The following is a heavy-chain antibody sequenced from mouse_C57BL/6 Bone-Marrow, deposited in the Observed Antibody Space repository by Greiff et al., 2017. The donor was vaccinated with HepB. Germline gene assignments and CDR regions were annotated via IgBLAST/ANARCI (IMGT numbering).Heavy chain of an antibody. D-gene: IGHD5-1-1*01. CDR1: GYTFTSYW. Sequence: QVQLQQPGAELVKPGASVKLSCKASGYTFTSYWMQWVKQRPGQGLEWIGEIDTSDSYTNYNQKFKGKATLTVDTSSSTAYMQLSRLTSEDSAVYYCAREDTLDYWGQGTTLTVSS. CDR3: AREDTLDY. V-gene: IGHV1-50*01. CDR2: IDTSDSYT. J-gene: IGHJ2*01.